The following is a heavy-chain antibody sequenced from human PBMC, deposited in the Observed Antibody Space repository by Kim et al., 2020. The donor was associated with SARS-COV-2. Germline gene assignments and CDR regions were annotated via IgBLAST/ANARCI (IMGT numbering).Heavy chain of an antibody. CDR1: GVSIGSSRYF. V-gene: IGHV4-39*02. CDR2: VSYSGTT. CDR3: AREVASNPDP. Sequence: SETLSLTCTVSGVSIGSSRYFWAWIRQPPGKGLEWIGSVSYSGTTYYSPSHKSRVTISVDTSKYQFSLSLSSVTAADTAVYYCAREVASNPDPWGQGTLVTVSS. D-gene: IGHD2-15*01. J-gene: IGHJ5*02.